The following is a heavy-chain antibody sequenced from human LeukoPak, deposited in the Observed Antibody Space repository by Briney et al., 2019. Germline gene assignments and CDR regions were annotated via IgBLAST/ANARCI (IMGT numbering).Heavy chain of an antibody. V-gene: IGHV4-39*01. CDR3: ARHVRSSSITSNFDY. Sequence: SETLSLTCSVSGGSIRSSSYYWGWIRQPPGKGLEWIGSMYYSGNTYHNTSLKSRVTIYVGTSKNQFSLKLSSVNAADTAIYYCARHVRSSSITSNFDYWGQGALVTVSS. CDR1: GGSIRSSSYY. J-gene: IGHJ4*02. CDR2: MYYSGNT. D-gene: IGHD6-13*01.